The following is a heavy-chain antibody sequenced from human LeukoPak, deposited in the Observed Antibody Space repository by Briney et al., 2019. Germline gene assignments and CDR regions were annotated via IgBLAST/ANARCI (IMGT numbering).Heavy chain of an antibody. J-gene: IGHJ4*02. Sequence: SETLSLTCSVSGGSINTYYWSCIRQPAGKGLEWIGRTHPSGSTHYNPSLKSRVTMSLDTSKNQFSLKLTSVTAADTAVYYCARDNDFFDYWGQGTLVTVSS. CDR1: GGSINTYY. CDR2: THPSGST. CDR3: ARDNDFFDY. V-gene: IGHV4-4*07.